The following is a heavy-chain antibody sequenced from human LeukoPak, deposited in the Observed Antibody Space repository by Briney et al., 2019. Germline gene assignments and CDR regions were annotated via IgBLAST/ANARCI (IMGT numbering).Heavy chain of an antibody. CDR1: GGSISSSSYY. J-gene: IGHJ4*02. V-gene: IGHV4-39*01. D-gene: IGHD3-10*01. CDR2: IYYSGST. Sequence: SQTLSLTCAVSGGSISSSSYYWGWIRQPPGKGLEWIGSIYYSGSTYYNPSLKSRVTISVDTSKNQFSLKLSSVTAADTAVYYCARLFSGSYYSDYWGQGTLVTVSS. CDR3: ARLFSGSYYSDY.